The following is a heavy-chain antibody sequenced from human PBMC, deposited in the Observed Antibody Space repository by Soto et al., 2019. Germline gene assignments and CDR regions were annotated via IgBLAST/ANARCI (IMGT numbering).Heavy chain of an antibody. D-gene: IGHD3-10*01. J-gene: IGHJ6*02. V-gene: IGHV3-72*01. CDR1: GFTFSYHY. CDR2: SRNEAKSYTT. CDR3: AVDYYGSGTYLDYYYGLDV. Sequence: PGGSLRLSCAASGFTFSYHYMDWVRQSPGKGLEWVGRSRNEAKSYTTEYAASVKGRFIISRDGSKNLLYLQMNSLKTDDTAVYYCAVDYYGSGTYLDYYYGLDVWGQGTTVTVSS.